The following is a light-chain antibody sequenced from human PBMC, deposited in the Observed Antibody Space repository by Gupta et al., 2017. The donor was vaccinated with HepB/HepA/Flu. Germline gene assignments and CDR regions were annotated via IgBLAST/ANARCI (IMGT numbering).Light chain of an antibody. CDR1: QSVNNY. CDR3: QQRGNWPLCS. Sequence: EIVFTPSPGPLSLSPGERATLSCRASQSVNNYLAWYQQKPGQAPRLLIYDASNRATGITARFSGSGYGTDFTLTISSREPEDFAVYYCQQRGNWPLCSFGQGTKLEIK. CDR2: DAS. J-gene: IGKJ2*04. V-gene: IGKV3-11*01.